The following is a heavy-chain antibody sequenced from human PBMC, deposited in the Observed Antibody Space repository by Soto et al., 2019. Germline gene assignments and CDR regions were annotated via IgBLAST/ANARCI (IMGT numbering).Heavy chain of an antibody. V-gene: IGHV4-30-2*06. CDR2: ISHVETT. J-gene: IGHJ4*02. Sequence: SDTLSLTCSVSGVTISYGGYSWSWIRQSPGKGLEWLGYISHVETTYYNPSFQSRLSLSIDRTRNQFSLSLSSMTAADKAVYYCARGGGYDSFDFWGQGIQVNVSA. CDR3: ARGGGYDSFDF. CDR1: GVTISYGGYS. D-gene: IGHD3-3*01.